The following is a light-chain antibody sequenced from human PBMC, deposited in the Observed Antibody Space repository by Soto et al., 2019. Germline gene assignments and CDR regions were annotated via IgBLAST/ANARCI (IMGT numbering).Light chain of an antibody. CDR2: SNN. J-gene: IGLJ1*01. V-gene: IGLV1-44*01. Sequence: QSVLTQPPSASGTPGQRVTISCSGSSSNIGSNTVNWYQQLPGTAPKLLIYSNNQRPSGVSNRFSGSKSGNTASLTVSGLQAEDEADYFCSSYTNTRTYVFGTGTKLTVL. CDR1: SSNIGSNT. CDR3: SSYTNTRTYV.